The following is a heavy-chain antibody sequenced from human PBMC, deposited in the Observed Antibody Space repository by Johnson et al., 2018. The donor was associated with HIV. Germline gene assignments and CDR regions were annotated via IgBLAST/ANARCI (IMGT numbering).Heavy chain of an antibody. Sequence: QVQLVESGGGVVQPGRSLRLSCAASGFTFSSYAMHWVRQAPGKGLEWVAVISYDGSNKYYADSVKGRFTISRDNSKNTLYLQMNRLRAEDTALYYCARACRDGYTCDAFDIWGQGTMVTVSS. J-gene: IGHJ3*02. V-gene: IGHV3-30*14. CDR3: ARACRDGYTCDAFDI. CDR1: GFTFSSYA. CDR2: ISYDGSNK. D-gene: IGHD5-24*01.